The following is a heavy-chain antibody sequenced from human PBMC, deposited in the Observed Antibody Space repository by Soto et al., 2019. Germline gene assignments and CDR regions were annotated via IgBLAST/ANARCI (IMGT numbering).Heavy chain of an antibody. J-gene: IGHJ6*02. CDR1: GYTFTSYD. Sequence: ASVKVSCKASGYTFTSYDINWVRQATGQGLEWMGWMNPNSGNTGYAQKFQGRVTMTRNTSISTAYMELSSLRAEDTAVYYCARGLGWELLVDYYCYGMDVWGQGTTVTVSS. D-gene: IGHD1-26*01. CDR3: ARGLGWELLVDYYCYGMDV. CDR2: MNPNSGNT. V-gene: IGHV1-8*01.